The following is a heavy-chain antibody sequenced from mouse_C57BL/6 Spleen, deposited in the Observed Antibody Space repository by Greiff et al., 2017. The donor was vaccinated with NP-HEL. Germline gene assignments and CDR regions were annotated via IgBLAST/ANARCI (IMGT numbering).Heavy chain of an antibody. CDR3: TATVVDEPSAMDY. D-gene: IGHD1-1*01. J-gene: IGHJ4*01. CDR1: GFNIKDDY. V-gene: IGHV14-4*01. Sequence: VQLKQSGAELVRPGASVKLSCTASGFNIKDDYMHWVKQRPEQGLEWIGWIDPENGDTEYASKFQGKATITADTSSNTAYLQLSSLTSEDTAVYYCTATVVDEPSAMDYWGQGTSVTVSS. CDR2: IDPENGDT.